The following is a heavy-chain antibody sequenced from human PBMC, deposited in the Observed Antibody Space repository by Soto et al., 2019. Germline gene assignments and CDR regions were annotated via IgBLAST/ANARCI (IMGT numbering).Heavy chain of an antibody. CDR1: GFTFSSYS. CDR2: ISSSSSYI. Sequence: VGSLRLSCAASGFTFSSYSMNWVRQAPGKGLEWVSSISSSSSYIYYADSVKGRFTISRDNAKNSLYLQMNSLRAEDTAVYYCARGRIAAAGTFDYWGQGTLVTVSS. D-gene: IGHD6-13*01. J-gene: IGHJ4*02. V-gene: IGHV3-21*01. CDR3: ARGRIAAAGTFDY.